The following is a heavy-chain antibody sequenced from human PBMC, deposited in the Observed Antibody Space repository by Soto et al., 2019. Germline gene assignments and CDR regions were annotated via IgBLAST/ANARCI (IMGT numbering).Heavy chain of an antibody. CDR3: ARGKREYSYGSRSGNWFDP. Sequence: SETLSLTCAVYGGSFSGYYWSWIRQPPGKGLEWIGEINHSGSTNYNPSLKSRVTISVDTSKNQFSLKLSSVTAADTAVYYCARGKREYSYGSRSGNWFDPWGQGTLVTVSS. V-gene: IGHV4-34*01. CDR1: GGSFSGYY. CDR2: INHSGST. D-gene: IGHD5-18*01. J-gene: IGHJ5*02.